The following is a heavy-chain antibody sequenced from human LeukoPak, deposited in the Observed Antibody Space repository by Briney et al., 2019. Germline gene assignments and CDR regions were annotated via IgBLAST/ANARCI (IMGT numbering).Heavy chain of an antibody. Sequence: PGGSLRLSCAASGFTFSSNGMHWVRQAPGKGLEWVAVIWYDGSNKYYADSVKGRFTISRDNSKNTLYLQMDSLRAEDMAVYYCARGLYSSSWYLYYWGQGTLVTVSS. CDR1: GFTFSSNG. J-gene: IGHJ4*02. CDR3: ARGLYSSSWYLYY. CDR2: IWYDGSNK. V-gene: IGHV3-33*01. D-gene: IGHD6-13*01.